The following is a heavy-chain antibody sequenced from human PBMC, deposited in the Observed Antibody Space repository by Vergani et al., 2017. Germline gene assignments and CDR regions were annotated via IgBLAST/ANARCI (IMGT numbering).Heavy chain of an antibody. CDR2: INHSGST. V-gene: IGHV4-39*07. CDR3: ARVRITMIVVVITSRYFDY. D-gene: IGHD3-22*01. Sequence: QLQLQESGPGLVKPSATLSLTCSVSGASIRSSNYYWSWIRQPPGKGLEWIGEINHSGSTNYNPSLKSRVTISVDTSKNQFSLKLSSVTAADTAVYYCARVRITMIVVVITSRYFDYWGQGTLVTVSS. J-gene: IGHJ4*02. CDR1: GASIRSSNYY.